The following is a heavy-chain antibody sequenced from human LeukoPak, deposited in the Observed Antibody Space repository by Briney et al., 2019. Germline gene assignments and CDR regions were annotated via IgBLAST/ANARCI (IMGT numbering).Heavy chain of an antibody. CDR2: ISSSGSTI. J-gene: IGHJ4*02. CDR1: GFTFSDYY. Sequence: GGSLRLSCAASGFTFSDYYMSWIRQAPGKGLEWVSYISSSGSTIYYADFVRGRFTISRDNSKNTLYLQINSLRAEDTAVYYCAKDWEVFPSGSFSYFDYWGQGTLVTVSS. V-gene: IGHV3-11*04. CDR3: AKDWEVFPSGSFSYFDY. D-gene: IGHD1-26*01.